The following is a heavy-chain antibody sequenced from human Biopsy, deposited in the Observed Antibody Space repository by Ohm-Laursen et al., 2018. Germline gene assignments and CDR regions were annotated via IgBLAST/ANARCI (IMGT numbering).Heavy chain of an antibody. CDR3: ARGMRSSGWPYFDS. J-gene: IGHJ4*02. Sequence: SETLSLTCPVSGDSVSSGSFYWTWIRQPPGQGLEYIGYIYDRGSTANYNPSLESRVTMSVDMPKNQFSLKLSSVTAADTAIYYCARGMRSSGWPYFDSWGQGILVTVSS. D-gene: IGHD6-19*01. CDR2: IYDRGSTA. CDR1: GDSVSSGSFY. V-gene: IGHV4-61*01.